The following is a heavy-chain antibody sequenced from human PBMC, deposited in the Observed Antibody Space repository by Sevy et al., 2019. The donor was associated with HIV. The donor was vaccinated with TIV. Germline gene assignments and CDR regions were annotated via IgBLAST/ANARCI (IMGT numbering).Heavy chain of an antibody. Sequence: GGSLRLSCAASGFTFSSYGMHWVRQAPGKGLEWVAVISYDGSNKYYADSVKGRFTISRDNSKNTLYLQMNSRRAEDTAVYYCAKWGLAAAGQPDAFDIWGQGTMVTVSS. D-gene: IGHD6-13*01. CDR2: ISYDGSNK. J-gene: IGHJ3*02. V-gene: IGHV3-30*18. CDR3: AKWGLAAAGQPDAFDI. CDR1: GFTFSSYG.